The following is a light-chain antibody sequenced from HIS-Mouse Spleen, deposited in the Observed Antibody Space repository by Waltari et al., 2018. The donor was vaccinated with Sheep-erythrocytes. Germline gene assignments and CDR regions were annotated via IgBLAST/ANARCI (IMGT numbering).Light chain of an antibody. CDR3: QQSYSTPQFT. CDR1: QSISSY. CDR2: AAS. V-gene: IGKV1-39*01. Sequence: DIQMTQSPSSLSASVGDRVTITCRASQSISSYLNWYQQKPGKAPKLLIYAASSLQSGVPSRFSGGGSGTDFPLTISILQPEDFATYYCQQSYSTPQFTFGPGTKVDIK. J-gene: IGKJ3*01.